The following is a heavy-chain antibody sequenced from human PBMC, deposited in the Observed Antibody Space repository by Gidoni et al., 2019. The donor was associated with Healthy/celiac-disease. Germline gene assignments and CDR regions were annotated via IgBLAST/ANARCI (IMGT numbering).Heavy chain of an antibody. V-gene: IGHV3-30*18. Sequence: QVQLVESGGGVVQPGRSLRLSCAASGFTFSRFGMHWARQAPGKGLEWVSVISYDGSNKFYADSVKGRFTISRDNSKNTLYLQMNSLRAEDTAVYFCAKEGYDYFWGSHFDYWGQGTLVTVSS. D-gene: IGHD3-16*01. J-gene: IGHJ4*02. CDR3: AKEGYDYFWGSHFDY. CDR2: ISYDGSNK. CDR1: GFTFSRFG.